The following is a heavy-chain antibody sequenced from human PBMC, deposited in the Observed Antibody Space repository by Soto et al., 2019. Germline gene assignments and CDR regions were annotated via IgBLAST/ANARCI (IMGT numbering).Heavy chain of an antibody. V-gene: IGHV4-4*07. J-gene: IGHJ5*02. CDR1: GGSISSYY. CDR3: ARESSITMIVVAKRGWFDP. CDR2: IYTSGST. Sequence: SETLSLTCTVSGGSISSYYWSWIRQPAGKGLEWIGRIYTSGSTNYNPSLKSRVTMSVDTSKDQFSLKLSSVTAADTAVYYCARESSITMIVVAKRGWFDPWGQGTLVT. D-gene: IGHD3-22*01.